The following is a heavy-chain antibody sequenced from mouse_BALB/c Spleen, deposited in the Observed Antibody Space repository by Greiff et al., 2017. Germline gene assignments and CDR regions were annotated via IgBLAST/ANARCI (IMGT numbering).Heavy chain of an antibody. J-gene: IGHJ3*01. CDR1: GYTFSSYW. Sequence: QVQLQQSGAELMKPGASVKISCKATGYTFSSYWIEWVKQRPGHGLEWIGEILPGSGSTNYNEKFKGKATFTADTSSNTAYMQLSSLTSEDSAVYYCARGIITTVVATRGAWFAYWGQGTLVTVSA. CDR2: ILPGSGST. V-gene: IGHV1-9*01. D-gene: IGHD1-1*01. CDR3: ARGIITTVVATRGAWFAY.